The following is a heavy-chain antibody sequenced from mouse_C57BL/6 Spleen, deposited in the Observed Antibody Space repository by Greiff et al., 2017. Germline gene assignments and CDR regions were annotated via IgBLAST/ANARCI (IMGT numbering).Heavy chain of an antibody. CDR2: FYPGSGSI. V-gene: IGHV1-62-2*01. D-gene: IGHD1-1*01. CDR3: ARHEDITTGGDYYAMDY. Sequence: QVQLQQSGAELVKPGASVKLSCKASGYTFTEYTIHWVKQRSGQGLEWIGWFYPGSGSIKYNEKFKDKATLTADKSSSTVYMELSRLTSEDSAVYFCARHEDITTGGDYYAMDYWGQGASVTVSS. J-gene: IGHJ4*01. CDR1: GYTFTEYT.